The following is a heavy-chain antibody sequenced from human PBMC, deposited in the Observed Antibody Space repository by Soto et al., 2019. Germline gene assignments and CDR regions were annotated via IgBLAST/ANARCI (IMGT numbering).Heavy chain of an antibody. J-gene: IGHJ6*02. D-gene: IGHD3-3*01. CDR3: ARDGGFYYGMDV. Sequence: QVQLQESGPGLVKPSETLSLTCTVSGASISSYYWTWIRQPPGKGLEWIGYIYNSGSTNYNPSLKSRVTISVDTSKNQFSLKLSSVTAADTAVYSCARDGGFYYGMDVWGQGTTVTVSS. CDR2: IYNSGST. CDR1: GASISSYY. V-gene: IGHV4-59*01.